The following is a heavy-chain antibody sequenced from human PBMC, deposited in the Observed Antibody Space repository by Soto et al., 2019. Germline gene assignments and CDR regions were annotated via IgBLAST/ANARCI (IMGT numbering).Heavy chain of an antibody. Sequence: QVQLVQSGAEVKKPGSSVKVSCKASGGTFSSYAISWVRQAPGQGLEWMGGIITIFGTANYAQKFQGRVTITADESTSTAYMELSSLRSEDTAVYYCARLPYYYGSGSLNWFDPWGQGTLVTVSS. CDR3: ARLPYYYGSGSLNWFDP. CDR2: IITIFGTA. CDR1: GGTFSSYA. V-gene: IGHV1-69*01. D-gene: IGHD3-10*01. J-gene: IGHJ5*02.